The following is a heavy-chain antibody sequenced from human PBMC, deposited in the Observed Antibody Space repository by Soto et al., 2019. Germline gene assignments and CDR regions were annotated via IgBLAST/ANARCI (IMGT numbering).Heavy chain of an antibody. J-gene: IGHJ6*02. Sequence: PSETLSLTCTVSGGSISSGGYYWSWIRQHPGKGLEWIGYIYYSGSTYYNPSLKSRVTISVDTSKNQFSLKLSSVTAADTAVYYCARASILRGSGSGYYYYGMDVWGQGTTVTVS. V-gene: IGHV4-31*03. D-gene: IGHD3-10*01. CDR3: ARASILRGSGSGYYYYGMDV. CDR2: IYYSGST. CDR1: GGSISSGGYY.